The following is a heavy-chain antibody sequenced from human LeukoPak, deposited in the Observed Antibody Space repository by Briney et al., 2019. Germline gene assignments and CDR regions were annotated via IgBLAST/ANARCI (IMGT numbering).Heavy chain of an antibody. Sequence: GGSLRLSCAASGFTFSSYGMHWVRQAPGKGLEWVAFIRYDGSNKHYADSVKGRFTISRDSSKNTLYLQMNSLRAEDAAVYYCAKHSYYDSSDAFDIWGQWTMVTVSS. J-gene: IGHJ3*02. V-gene: IGHV3-30*02. CDR1: GFTFSSYG. D-gene: IGHD3-22*01. CDR2: IRYDGSNK. CDR3: AKHSYYDSSDAFDI.